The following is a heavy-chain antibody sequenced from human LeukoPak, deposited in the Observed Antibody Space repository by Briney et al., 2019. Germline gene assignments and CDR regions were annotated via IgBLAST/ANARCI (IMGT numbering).Heavy chain of an antibody. CDR1: GGSISSYY. J-gene: IGHJ4*02. CDR3: ARDYGGGWYQIDY. D-gene: IGHD6-13*01. CDR2: ISYSGST. V-gene: IGHV4-59*12. Sequence: SETLSLTCTVSGGSISSYYWSWIRQPPGKGLAWIGYISYSGSTNYNPSLKSRLTISLDTSKRQFSLNLNSVTVADTALYYCARDYGGGWYQIDYWGQGTLVTVSS.